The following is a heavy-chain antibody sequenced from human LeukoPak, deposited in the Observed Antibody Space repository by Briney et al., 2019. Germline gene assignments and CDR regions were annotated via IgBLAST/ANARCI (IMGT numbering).Heavy chain of an antibody. D-gene: IGHD1-20*01. V-gene: IGHV3-74*01. J-gene: IGHJ4*02. CDR2: INVDGGTT. Sequence: PGGSLRLSCEAAGFTFSSYWMHWARQAPGKGLVWISRINVDGGTTDYADSVRGRFTISRDNAKNTLYLQMNNLRAADTAVYYCARDMTGPLDYWGQGTLVIASS. CDR1: GFTFSSYW. CDR3: ARDMTGPLDY.